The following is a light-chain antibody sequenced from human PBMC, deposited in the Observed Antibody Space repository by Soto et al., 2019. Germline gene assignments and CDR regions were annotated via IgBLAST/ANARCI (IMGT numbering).Light chain of an antibody. J-gene: IGLJ1*01. CDR1: SSDVGGYNY. CDR3: CSYAGGPYV. V-gene: IGLV2-11*01. CDR2: DVS. Sequence: QSALTQPRSVSGSPGQSVTISCTGTSSDVGGYNYVSWYQQHSGKAPKLMICDVSQRPSGVPDRFSGSKSGNTASLTISGLQAEDEADYYCCSYAGGPYVFGTGTKLTVL.